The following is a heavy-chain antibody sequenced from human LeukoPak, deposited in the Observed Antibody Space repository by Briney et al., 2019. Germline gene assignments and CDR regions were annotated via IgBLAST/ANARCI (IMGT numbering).Heavy chain of an antibody. J-gene: IGHJ5*02. V-gene: IGHV3-30-3*01. CDR3: ARPTFGSREPDP. CDR2: ISYDGSNK. D-gene: IGHD3-16*01. Sequence: GRSLRLSCAASGFTFSSYAMHWVRQAPGEGLEWVAVISYDGSNKYYADSVKGRFTISRDNSKNTLYLQMNSLRAEDTAVYYCARPTFGSREPDPWGQGTLVTVSS. CDR1: GFTFSSYA.